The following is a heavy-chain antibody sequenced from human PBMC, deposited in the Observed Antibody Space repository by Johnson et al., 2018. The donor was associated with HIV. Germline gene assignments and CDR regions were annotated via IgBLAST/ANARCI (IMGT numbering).Heavy chain of an antibody. J-gene: IGHJ3*02. CDR2: INSDGSST. Sequence: VQLMESGGGLVQPGGSLRLSCAASGFTFSNYWMQWVRQAPGKGLMCVSHINSDGSSTTYADSVQGRFTISRANAKNTLYLQMNSLRAEDTAVYYCARGGGDYYREAFDIWGLGTMVTISS. V-gene: IGHV3-74*03. CDR1: GFTFSNYW. D-gene: IGHD2-21*01. CDR3: ARGGGDYYREAFDI.